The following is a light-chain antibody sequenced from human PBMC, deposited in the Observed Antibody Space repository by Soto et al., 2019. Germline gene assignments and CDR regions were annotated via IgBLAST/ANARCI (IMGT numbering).Light chain of an antibody. CDR3: LQDYSYPWT. J-gene: IGKJ1*01. CDR1: QGIRYD. Sequence: AIQMTQSPSSLSASVGDRVTITCRASQGIRYDLGWYQQKPGKAPKLLIYASSSLQSGVPSRFSGSGSGTDFNLTISSLQPEDFATYYCLQDYSYPWTFGQGTKVEIK. V-gene: IGKV1-6*01. CDR2: ASS.